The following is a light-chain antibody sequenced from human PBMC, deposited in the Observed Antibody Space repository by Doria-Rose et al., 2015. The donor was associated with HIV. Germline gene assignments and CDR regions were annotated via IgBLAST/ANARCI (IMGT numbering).Light chain of an antibody. Sequence: EIALTQSPATLSLSPGERATLSCRASQSASSNLAWYQQKPGQAPRLLIYDASNRATGIPARFSGSGSGTDFTLTISSLEPEDFAVYFCQQRSNWPPIFTFGPGTKVDI. CDR3: QQRSNWPPIFT. CDR1: QSASSN. CDR2: DAS. J-gene: IGKJ3*01. V-gene: IGKV3-11*01.